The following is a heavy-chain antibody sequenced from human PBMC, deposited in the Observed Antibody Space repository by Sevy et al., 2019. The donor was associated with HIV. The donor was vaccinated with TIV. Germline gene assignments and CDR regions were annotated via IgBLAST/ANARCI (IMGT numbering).Heavy chain of an antibody. V-gene: IGHV3-23*01. CDR2: ISGSGSST. Sequence: GGSLRLSCSASGFIFGSYGMTWVRQAPGKGLEWVSGISGSGSSTYYADSVKGRSTISRDNSNNTLYLQMNSLRVEDTGIYYCAKDRSYLRGYGNKGGCYSCDYWGQGTLVTVSS. CDR1: GFIFGSYG. J-gene: IGHJ4*02. D-gene: IGHD2-15*01. CDR3: AKDRSYLRGYGNKGGCYSCDY.